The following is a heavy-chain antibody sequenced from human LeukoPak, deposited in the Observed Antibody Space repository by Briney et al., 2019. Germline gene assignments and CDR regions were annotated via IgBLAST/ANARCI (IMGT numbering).Heavy chain of an antibody. CDR1: GGSISSHY. D-gene: IGHD6-13*01. Sequence: PSETLSLTCTVSGGSISSHYWSWLRQPPGKGLEWMGYIYYSGSTNYNPSLTSRVTISVDTSKNQFSLKLSSVTAADTAVYYCARASSYSSSWPPNDFYCGGERTLVTVSA. V-gene: IGHV4-59*11. CDR2: IYYSGST. CDR3: ARASSYSSSWPPNDFYC. J-gene: IGHJ4*02.